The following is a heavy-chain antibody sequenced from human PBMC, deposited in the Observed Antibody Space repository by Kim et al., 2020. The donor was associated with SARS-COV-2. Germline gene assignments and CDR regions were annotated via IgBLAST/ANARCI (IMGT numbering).Heavy chain of an antibody. V-gene: IGHV3-23*01. CDR1: GFSFSNHP. CDR3: ASEVGPTWAY. CDR2: ISGSGATT. J-gene: IGHJ4*02. Sequence: GGSLRLSCAASGFSFSNHPMSWVRQTPGKGLEWVSAISGSGATTYYAESVKGRFTISRDNSKNTVNMQMKSLRADDTAVYYCASEVGPTWAYWGQGTLVTVSS. D-gene: IGHD1-26*01.